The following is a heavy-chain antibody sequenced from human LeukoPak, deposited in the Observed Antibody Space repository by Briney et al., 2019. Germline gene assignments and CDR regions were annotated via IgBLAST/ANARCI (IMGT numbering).Heavy chain of an antibody. CDR3: ARGVYLGGVSSGMDV. Sequence: SETLSLTCAVYGGSFSGYYWSWIRQPPXXXXXXXXEINHXXXXXXXPSXXXXVXXXVDTSKNRFSLKLSSVTAADTAVYYCARGVYLGGVSSGMDVWGQGTTVTVSS. CDR1: GGSFSGYY. J-gene: IGHJ6*02. CDR2: INHXXXX. V-gene: IGHV4-34*01. D-gene: IGHD2-8*01.